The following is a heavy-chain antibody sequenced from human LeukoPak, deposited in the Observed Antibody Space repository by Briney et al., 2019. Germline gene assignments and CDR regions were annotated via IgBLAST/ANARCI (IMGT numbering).Heavy chain of an antibody. CDR3: ARDRTGRYDLDY. V-gene: IGHV3-48*02. CDR1: GFTFSSYS. J-gene: IGHJ4*02. Sequence: PGGSLRLSCAASGFTFSSYSMNWVRQAPGKGLEWLSFISSSSGTIYYADSVKGRFTISRDNAKNSLYLQINSLRDEDTAVYYCARDRTGRYDLDYWGQGTLVTVSS. D-gene: IGHD1-26*01. CDR2: ISSSSGTI.